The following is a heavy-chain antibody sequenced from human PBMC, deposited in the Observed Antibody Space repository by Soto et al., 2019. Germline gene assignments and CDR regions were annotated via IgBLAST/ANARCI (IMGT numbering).Heavy chain of an antibody. D-gene: IGHD2-8*01. CDR2: IYSGGST. J-gene: IGHJ6*03. CDR1: GFTVSSNY. V-gene: IGHV3-66*01. Sequence: GGSLRLSCAASGFTVSSNYMSWVRQAPGKGLEWVSVIYSGGSTYYADSVKGRFTISRDNSKNTLYLQMNRLRAEDTAVYYCAREMDAFGIRYYMDVWGKGTTVTVSS. CDR3: AREMDAFGIRYYMDV.